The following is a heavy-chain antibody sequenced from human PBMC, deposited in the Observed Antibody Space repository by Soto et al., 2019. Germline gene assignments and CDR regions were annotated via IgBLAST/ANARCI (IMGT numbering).Heavy chain of an antibody. D-gene: IGHD4-17*01. CDR3: ARDHDYGDYVGAFDI. J-gene: IGHJ3*02. CDR2: IYHSGST. Sequence: QLQLQESGSGLVKPSQTLSLTCAVSGGSISSGGYSWSWIRQPPGKGLEWIGYIYHSGSTYYNPSLKSRVTISVDRSKTQFSLTLSSVTAADTAVYYCARDHDYGDYVGAFDIWGQGTMVTVSS. CDR1: GGSISSGGYS. V-gene: IGHV4-30-2*01.